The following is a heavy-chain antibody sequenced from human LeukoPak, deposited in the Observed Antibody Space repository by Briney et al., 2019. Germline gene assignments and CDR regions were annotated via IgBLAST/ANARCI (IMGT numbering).Heavy chain of an antibody. CDR1: GFTFSSYA. D-gene: IGHD3-16*02. CDR3: AKGGVWGSYRPSYYYYGMDV. J-gene: IGHJ6*02. CDR2: ISGSGGST. Sequence: TGGSLRLSCAASGFTFSSYAMSWVRQAPGKGLEWVSAISGSGGSTYYADSVKGRFTISRDNSKNTLYLQMNSLRAEDTAVYYCAKGGVWGSYRPSYYYYGMDVWGQGTTVTVSS. V-gene: IGHV3-23*01.